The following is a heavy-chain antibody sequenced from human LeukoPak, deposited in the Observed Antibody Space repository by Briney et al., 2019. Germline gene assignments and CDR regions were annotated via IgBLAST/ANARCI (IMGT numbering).Heavy chain of an antibody. CDR1: GGSFSGYY. CDR3: ARGGRGFWSGYAARAFDI. D-gene: IGHD3-3*01. V-gene: IGHV4-34*01. J-gene: IGHJ3*02. CDR2: INHSGST. Sequence: SETLSLTCAVYGGSFSGYYWSWIRQPPGKGLEWIGEINHSGSTNYNPSLKSRVTISVDTSKNQFSLKLSSVTAADTAVYYCARGGRGFWSGYAARAFDIWGQGTMVTVFS.